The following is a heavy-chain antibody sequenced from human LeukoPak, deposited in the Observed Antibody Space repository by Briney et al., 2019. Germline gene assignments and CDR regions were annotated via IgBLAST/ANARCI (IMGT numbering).Heavy chain of an antibody. CDR1: GGTFSSYA. V-gene: IGHV1-69*13. J-gene: IGHJ4*02. CDR3: AREGGDYYDILTGYYYFDY. D-gene: IGHD3-9*01. CDR2: IIPIIGTA. Sequence: ASVKVSCKASGGTFSSYAISWVRQAPGQGLEWMGGIIPIIGTANYAQKFQGRVTITADESTSTAYMELSSLRSEDTAVYYCAREGGDYYDILTGYYYFDYWGQGTLVTVSS.